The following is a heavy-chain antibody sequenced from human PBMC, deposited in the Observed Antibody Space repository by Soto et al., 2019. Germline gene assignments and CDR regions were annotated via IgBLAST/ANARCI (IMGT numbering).Heavy chain of an antibody. CDR2: ISYDGSNK. Sequence: VGSLRLSCAASGFTFSSYAMHWVRQAPGKGLEWVAVISYDGSNKYYADSVKGRFTISRDNSKNTLYLQMNSLRAEDTAVYYCARSNIVATISYYYYGMDVWGQGTTVTVSS. CDR1: GFTFSSYA. CDR3: ARSNIVATISYYYYGMDV. J-gene: IGHJ6*02. V-gene: IGHV3-30-3*01. D-gene: IGHD5-12*01.